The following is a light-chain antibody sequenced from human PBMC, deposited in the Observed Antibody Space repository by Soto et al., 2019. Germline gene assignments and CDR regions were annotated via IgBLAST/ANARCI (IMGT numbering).Light chain of an antibody. CDR2: AAS. J-gene: IGKJ1*01. CDR1: QSITRY. Sequence: DIQMTQSPSSLSASVGDRVTITCRASQSITRYLNWYQQKPGKAPRLLIYAASSLQSWVPPRFSGSGSGTDFTLTISGLQAEDFATYYCQRSHSSPRTFGQGTKVEIK. CDR3: QRSHSSPRT. V-gene: IGKV1-39*01.